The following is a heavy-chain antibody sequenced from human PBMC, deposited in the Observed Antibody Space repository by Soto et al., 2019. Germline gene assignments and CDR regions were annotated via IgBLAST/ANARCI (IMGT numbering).Heavy chain of an antibody. CDR3: AKMQNGDYGYYYYYMDV. CDR1: GFTFSSYA. D-gene: IGHD4-17*01. CDR2: ISGSGGST. J-gene: IGHJ6*03. V-gene: IGHV3-23*01. Sequence: GGSLRLSCAASGFTFSSYAMSWVRQAPGKGLEWVSAISGSGGSTYHADSVKGRFTISRDNSKNTLYLQMNSLRAEDTAVYYCAKMQNGDYGYYYYYMDVWGKGTTVTVSS.